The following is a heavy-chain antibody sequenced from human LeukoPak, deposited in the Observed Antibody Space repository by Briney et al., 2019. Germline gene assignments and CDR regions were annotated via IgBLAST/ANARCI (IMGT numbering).Heavy chain of an antibody. Sequence: ASVKVSCKVSGYTLTELSMHWVRQAPGKGLEWMGGFDPEDGETIYAQKFQGRVTMTEDTSTDTAYMELSSLRSEDTAVYYCATGGMRWLPYDYWGQGTLVTVSS. CDR3: ATGGMRWLPYDY. CDR1: GYTLTELS. D-gene: IGHD5-24*01. J-gene: IGHJ4*02. CDR2: FDPEDGET. V-gene: IGHV1-24*01.